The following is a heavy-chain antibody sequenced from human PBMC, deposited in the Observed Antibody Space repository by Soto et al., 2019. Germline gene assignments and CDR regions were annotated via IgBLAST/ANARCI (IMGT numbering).Heavy chain of an antibody. CDR3: ARVIYYCSGSYPPYGMGV. V-gene: IGHV1-69*01. D-gene: IGHD3-10*01. CDR2: VSPPFRTS. CDR1: GYSFNNNG. J-gene: IGHJ6*02. Sequence: QVQLVQSGAEVKKPGSSVKVSCKTSGYSFNNNGIGWVRQAPGHGLEWMGGVSPPFRTSNYARKLQGRISMTADASTGIVKREMSSLTSEDSAQYYCARVIYYCSGSYPPYGMGVWGQWTTVTVSS.